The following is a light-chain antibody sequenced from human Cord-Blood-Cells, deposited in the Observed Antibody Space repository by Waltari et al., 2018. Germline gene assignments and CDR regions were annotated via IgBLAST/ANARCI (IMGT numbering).Light chain of an antibody. V-gene: IGLV2-14*03. Sequence: QSALTQPASVSGSPGQSLTISCTGTSSDIGGYNSVSWYQQHPGKAPKLMIYDVSNGTSGVSNRFSGSKSGNTASLTIAGLQAEDEADYYCSSYTSSSTLYVFGTGTKVTVL. CDR1: SSDIGGYNS. CDR3: SSYTSSSTLYV. J-gene: IGLJ1*01. CDR2: DVS.